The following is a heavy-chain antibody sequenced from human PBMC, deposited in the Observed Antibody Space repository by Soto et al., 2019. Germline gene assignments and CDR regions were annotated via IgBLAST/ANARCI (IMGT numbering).Heavy chain of an antibody. V-gene: IGHV4-39*01. J-gene: IGHJ5*02. Sequence: SETLSLTCTVSGGSISSSPYYWGWVRQPPGKGLEYIASIFYSGSTYYNPSLKSRVTISVDMSKNQFSLKLSSVTAADTAVYYCARTAHCTSTSCYSGWFDPWGQGTLVTVTS. CDR3: ARTAHCTSTSCYSGWFDP. D-gene: IGHD2-2*01. CDR1: GGSISSSPYY. CDR2: IFYSGST.